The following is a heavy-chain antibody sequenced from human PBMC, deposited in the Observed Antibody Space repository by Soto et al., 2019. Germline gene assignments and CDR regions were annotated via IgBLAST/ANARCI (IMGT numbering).Heavy chain of an antibody. D-gene: IGHD6-19*01. CDR2: IIPIFGTV. V-gene: IGHV1-69*12. CDR3: AKGAVAGTPTSYYYYGMDV. J-gene: IGHJ6*01. CDR1: GGTFRTYA. Sequence: QVPLLQSGAEVKKPGSSVRVSCEASGGTFRTYAISWVRQAPGQGLEWMGEIIPIFGTVNYAQKFQGRVTITADESTTTVYMDLRSLRSEDTAVYYCAKGAVAGTPTSYYYYGMDVW.